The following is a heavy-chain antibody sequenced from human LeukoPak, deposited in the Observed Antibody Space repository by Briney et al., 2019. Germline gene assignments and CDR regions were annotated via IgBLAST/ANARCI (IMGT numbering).Heavy chain of an antibody. CDR1: GGSFRGYY. CDR3: ARGGRYCSGGSCPKYYYYYMDV. J-gene: IGHJ6*03. D-gene: IGHD2-15*01. V-gene: IGHV4-34*01. Sequence: SETLSLTCAVYGGSFRGYYWSWIRQPPGKGLEWIGEIKHSGSTTYTPSPKSRVTISVGTSKNQFSLKLSSVTAADTAVYYCARGGRYCSGGSCPKYYYYYMDVWGKGTTVTVSS. CDR2: IKHSGST.